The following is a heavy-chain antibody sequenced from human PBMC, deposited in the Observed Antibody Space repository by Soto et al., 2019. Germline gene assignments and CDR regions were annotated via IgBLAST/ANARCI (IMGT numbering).Heavy chain of an antibody. CDR2: ISYDGSNK. CDR1: GFTFSSYA. Sequence: GGSLRLTCAASGFTFSSYAMHWVRQAPGKGLEWVAVISYDGSNKYYADSVKGRFTISRDNSKNTLYLQMNSLRAEDTAVYYCARTSGMLAGPVDYWGQGTLVTVSS. D-gene: IGHD6-19*01. CDR3: ARTSGMLAGPVDY. J-gene: IGHJ4*02. V-gene: IGHV3-30-3*01.